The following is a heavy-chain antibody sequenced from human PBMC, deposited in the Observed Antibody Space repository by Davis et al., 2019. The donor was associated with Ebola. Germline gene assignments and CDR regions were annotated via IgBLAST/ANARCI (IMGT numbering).Heavy chain of an antibody. D-gene: IGHD5-24*01. Sequence: PSETLSLTCTVSGGSISSSYWTWIRQPPGKGLEWIGYIYHSGSTNYNPSLKSRVSISVDTSKNQFSLKVTSVTAADTALYYCARDILRSDGYPFDFWGQGMLVTVSS. J-gene: IGHJ4*02. V-gene: IGHV4-59*01. CDR2: IYHSGST. CDR3: ARDILRSDGYPFDF. CDR1: GGSISSSY.